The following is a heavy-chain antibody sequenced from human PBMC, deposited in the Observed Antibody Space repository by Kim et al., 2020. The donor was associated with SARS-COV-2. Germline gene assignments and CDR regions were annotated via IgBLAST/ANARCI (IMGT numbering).Heavy chain of an antibody. J-gene: IGHJ4*02. CDR2: INHSGST. D-gene: IGHD6-13*01. CDR3: ARSAAAGSVLPVY. Sequence: SETLSLTCAVYGGSFSGYYWSWIRQPPGKGLEWIGEINHSGSTNYNPSLKSRVTISVDTSKNQFSLKLSSVTAADTAVYYCARSAAAGSVLPVYWGQGTLVTVSS. V-gene: IGHV4-34*01. CDR1: GGSFSGYY.